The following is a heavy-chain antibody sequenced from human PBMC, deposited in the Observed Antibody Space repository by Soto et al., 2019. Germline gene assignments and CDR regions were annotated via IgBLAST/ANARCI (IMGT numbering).Heavy chain of an antibody. J-gene: IGHJ4*02. V-gene: IGHV3-64D*06. CDR3: VKAFFSGYYYVPFDY. CDR1: GLTFSNYA. D-gene: IGHD3-22*01. CDR2: ISSNGGKT. Sequence: GGSLRLSCAASGLTFSNYAMHWVRQAPGKGVEYVSAISSNGGKTYYADSVKGRFTISRHNSKNTLYLQMSCQRTEDTAVYYCVKAFFSGYYYVPFDYWGQRTRVT.